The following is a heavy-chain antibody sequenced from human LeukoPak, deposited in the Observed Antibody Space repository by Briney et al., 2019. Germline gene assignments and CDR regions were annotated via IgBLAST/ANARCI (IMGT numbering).Heavy chain of an antibody. V-gene: IGHV3-21*01. CDR3: ARDWGYQFGD. Sequence: GGSLRLSCAASGFTFSSYSMSWVRQAPGKGLEWVSSISSSTSYVYYAASVKRRFTISRDNAKNSLYLQMTSLRAEDTAVYYCARDWGYQFGDWGQGTLVTVSS. J-gene: IGHJ4*02. CDR1: GFTFSSYS. CDR2: ISSSTSYV. D-gene: IGHD3-10*01.